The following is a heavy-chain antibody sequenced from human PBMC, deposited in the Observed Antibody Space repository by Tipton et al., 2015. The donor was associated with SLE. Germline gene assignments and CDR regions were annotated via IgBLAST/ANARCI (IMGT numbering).Heavy chain of an antibody. CDR2: IYTSGST. CDR3: ARALYGGVRGALDI. D-gene: IGHD2-8*02. J-gene: IGHJ3*02. Sequence: TLSLTCTVSGGSISSYYWSWIRQPAGKGLEWIGRIYTSGSTNYNPSLKSRVTMSVDTSKNQFSLKLSSVTAADTAVYYCARALYGGVRGALDIWAQGTMVTVSS. V-gene: IGHV4-4*07. CDR1: GGSISSYY.